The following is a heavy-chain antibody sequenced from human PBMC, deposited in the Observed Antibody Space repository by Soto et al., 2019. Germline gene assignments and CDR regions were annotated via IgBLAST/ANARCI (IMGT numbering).Heavy chain of an antibody. V-gene: IGHV6-1*01. J-gene: IGHJ4*02. Sequence: QVQLQQSGPGLMKPSQTLSLTCAISGDSVSSNGVAWNWIRQSPSRGLEWLGRTYYASKWNNGYSPSVKSRLTINPATSKNQFSLQLHFVTPEDTAVYYCARGRKSAFDYWGQGTLVTVSS. CDR1: GDSVSSNGVA. CDR2: TYYASKWNN. CDR3: ARGRKSAFDY.